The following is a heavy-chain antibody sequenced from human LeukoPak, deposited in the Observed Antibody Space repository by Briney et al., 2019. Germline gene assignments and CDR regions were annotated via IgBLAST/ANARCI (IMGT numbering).Heavy chain of an antibody. D-gene: IGHD3-10*01. CDR3: ATLKGWYGEGCFDC. CDR1: GVTVSSIY. J-gene: IGHJ4*02. CDR2: IYPDGRT. Sequence: GGSLRLSCAASGVTVSSIYMGWVRQAPGRRLDWVSVIYPDGRTYYTESVKGRFTISRDSSENSLFLQMNSLRAEDTAVYYCATLKGWYGEGCFDCWGQGTLVTVSS. V-gene: IGHV3-53*01.